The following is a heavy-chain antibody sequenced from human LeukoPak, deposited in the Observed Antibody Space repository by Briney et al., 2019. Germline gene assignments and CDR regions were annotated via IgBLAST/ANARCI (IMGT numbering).Heavy chain of an antibody. CDR3: ARDPFSIAAAGSYFDY. CDR2: ISYDGSNK. CDR1: GFTFSSYA. Sequence: GGSLRLSCAASGFTFSSYAMHWVRQAPGKGLEWVAVISYDGSNKYYADSVKGRFTISRDNSKNTLYLQMNSLRAEDTAVYYCARDPFSIAAAGSYFDYWGQGCLVTVSS. D-gene: IGHD6-13*01. V-gene: IGHV3-30-3*01. J-gene: IGHJ4*02.